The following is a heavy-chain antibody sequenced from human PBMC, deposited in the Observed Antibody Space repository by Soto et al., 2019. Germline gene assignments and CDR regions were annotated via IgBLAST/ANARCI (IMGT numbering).Heavy chain of an antibody. D-gene: IGHD5-12*01. Sequence: SGTVSLTSAAPGGSISSYYWSWIRKPPGKGLEWIGYIYYSGSTNYNPSLKSRATISVDTSKNQFSLKLSSVTAADTAVYYCARARDGYNSPYFDYWRQGTLVTVS. J-gene: IGHJ4*02. CDR2: IYYSGST. CDR3: ARARDGYNSPYFDY. CDR1: GGSISSYY. V-gene: IGHV4-59*01.